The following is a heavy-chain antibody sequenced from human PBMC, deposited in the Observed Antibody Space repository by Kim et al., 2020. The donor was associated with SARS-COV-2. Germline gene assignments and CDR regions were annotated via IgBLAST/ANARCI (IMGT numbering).Heavy chain of an antibody. J-gene: IGHJ2*01. V-gene: IGHV4-4*07. Sequence: SETLSLTCTVSGGSISSYYWSWIRQPAGKGLEWIGRIYTSGSTNYNPSLKSRVTMSVDTSKNQFSLKLSSVTAADTAVYYCAQEVTYYDFWSGYYTGGYFDLWGRGTLVTVSS. CDR3: AQEVTYYDFWSGYYTGGYFDL. D-gene: IGHD3-3*01. CDR2: IYTSGST. CDR1: GGSISSYY.